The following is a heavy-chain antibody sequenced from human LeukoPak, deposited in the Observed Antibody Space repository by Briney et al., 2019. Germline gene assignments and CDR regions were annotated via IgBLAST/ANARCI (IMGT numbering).Heavy chain of an antibody. Sequence: GGSLRLSCAASGFTFDDYAMHWVRQAPGKGLEWVSGISWNSGSTVYVDSVKGRFTISRDNARNSLYLQMYSLRPEDMALYYCVRDVSLGFCSGGACSAHFDYWGQGTLVTVPS. D-gene: IGHD2-15*01. CDR3: VRDVSLGFCSGGACSAHFDY. V-gene: IGHV3-9*03. CDR2: ISWNSGST. CDR1: GFTFDDYA. J-gene: IGHJ4*02.